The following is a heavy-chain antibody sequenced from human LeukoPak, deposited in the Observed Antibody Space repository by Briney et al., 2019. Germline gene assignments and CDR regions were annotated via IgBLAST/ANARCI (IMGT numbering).Heavy chain of an antibody. CDR1: GFTFSNFA. Sequence: GGSLRLSCTASGFTFSNFAMSWVRQAPGKGLEWVSALSGSGSSTYYADFVKGRFTISRDNSKNTVYLQMNSLRAEDTALYYCAKTVAGEYWGQGTLVTVSS. J-gene: IGHJ4*02. CDR2: LSGSGSST. D-gene: IGHD6-19*01. CDR3: AKTVAGEY. V-gene: IGHV3-23*01.